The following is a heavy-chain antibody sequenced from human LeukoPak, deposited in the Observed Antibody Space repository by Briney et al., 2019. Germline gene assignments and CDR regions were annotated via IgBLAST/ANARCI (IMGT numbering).Heavy chain of an antibody. CDR1: GASIRGHY. CDR2: IRISGAS. CDR3: ARHQDYSGTTFYDYMDV. J-gene: IGHJ6*03. V-gene: IGHV4-59*08. D-gene: IGHD4-11*01. Sequence: PSETLSLTCTVSGASIRGHYWSWFQQTPGQAPEWIAWIRISGASNSNPSLKRRVIISGDTSKNQISLKLTSVTAADTAVYYCARHQDYSGTTFYDYMDVWGKGTTVTVSS.